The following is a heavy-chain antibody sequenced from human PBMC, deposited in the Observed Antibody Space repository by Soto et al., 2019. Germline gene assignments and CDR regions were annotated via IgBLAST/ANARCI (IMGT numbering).Heavy chain of an antibody. CDR2: ISYDGSNK. CDR1: GFTFSSYA. Sequence: QVHLVESGGGVVQPGRSLRLSCAASGFTFSSYAMHWVRQAPGKGLEWVAVISYDGSNKYYADSVKGRFTISRDNSKNTLYLQMNSLRAEDTAVYYCAREKVHYYYYGMDVWGQGTTVTVSS. J-gene: IGHJ6*02. CDR3: AREKVHYYYYGMDV. V-gene: IGHV3-30-3*01. D-gene: IGHD3-10*01.